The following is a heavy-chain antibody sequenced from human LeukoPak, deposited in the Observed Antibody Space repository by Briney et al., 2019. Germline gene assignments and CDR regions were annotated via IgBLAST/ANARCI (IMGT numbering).Heavy chain of an antibody. CDR3: VSPSRPGTTLYFDW. V-gene: IGHV3-72*01. D-gene: IGHD1-1*01. CDR1: GFTFSDHY. CDR2: TGNKTNSYTT. Sequence: SGGSLRLSCAASGFTFSDHYMDWVRQAPGKGLEWVGRTGNKTNSYTTEYAASVKDRFTISRDDSEKSLYLQMNSLRVEDTAVYYCVSPSRPGTTLYFDWWGQGTLVTVSA. J-gene: IGHJ4*02.